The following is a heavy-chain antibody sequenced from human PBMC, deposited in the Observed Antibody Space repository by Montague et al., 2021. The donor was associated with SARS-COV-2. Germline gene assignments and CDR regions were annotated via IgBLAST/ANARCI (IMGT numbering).Heavy chain of an antibody. CDR3: ARLEAGDCSGGSCYSSWFDP. CDR1: GGSISSYY. V-gene: IGHV4-59*08. Sequence: SETLSLTCTVSGGSISSYYWSWIRQSPGKGLEWIGYIYYSGSTNYNPSLKSRVTISVDTSKNQFSLKLSSVTAADTAVYYCARLEAGDCSGGSCYSSWFDPWAQGPLATVSS. J-gene: IGHJ5*02. CDR2: IYYSGST. D-gene: IGHD2-15*01.